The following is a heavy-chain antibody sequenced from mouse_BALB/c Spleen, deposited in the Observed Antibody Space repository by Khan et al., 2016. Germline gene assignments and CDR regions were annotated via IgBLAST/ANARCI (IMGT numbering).Heavy chain of an antibody. CDR1: GYTFSIYW. J-gene: IGHJ4*01. V-gene: IGHV1-9*01. Sequence: QVRLQQSGAELMKPGASVKISCKASGYTFSIYWIEWVKQRPGHGLEWIGEILPGSGSTNYNEKFKGKATFTADTSSNTSYMQLSSLTSEDSAVYYCAKSDDYYALDYWGQGTSVTVSS. CDR2: ILPGSGST. CDR3: AKSDDYYALDY.